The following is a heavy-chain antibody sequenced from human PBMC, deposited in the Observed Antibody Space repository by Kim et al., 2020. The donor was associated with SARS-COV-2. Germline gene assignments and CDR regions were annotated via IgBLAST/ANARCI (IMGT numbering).Heavy chain of an antibody. Sequence: EDSVKGQLTNYNDKSKNTLYLQMNSLRAEDTAVYYCAKDDSGSFNEGFDYWGQGTLVTVSS. V-gene: IGHV3-23*01. CDR3: AKDDSGSFNEGFDY. J-gene: IGHJ4*02. D-gene: IGHD1-26*01.